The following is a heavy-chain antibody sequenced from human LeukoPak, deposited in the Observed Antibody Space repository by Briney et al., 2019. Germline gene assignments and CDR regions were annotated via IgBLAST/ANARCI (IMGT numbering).Heavy chain of an antibody. CDR1: GYTFTGYY. D-gene: IGHD1-26*01. CDR3: AKDYRGRYYDY. V-gene: IGHV1-3*03. J-gene: IGHJ4*02. CDR2: INAGNGNT. Sequence: ASVKVSCKASGYTFTGYYMHWVRQAPGQRLEWMGWINAGNGNTKYSQEFQGRVTITRDTSASTAYMELSSLRSEDMAVYYCAKDYRGRYYDYWGQGTLVTVSS.